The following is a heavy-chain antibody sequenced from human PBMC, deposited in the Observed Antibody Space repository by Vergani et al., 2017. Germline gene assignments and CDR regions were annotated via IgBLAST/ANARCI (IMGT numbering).Heavy chain of an antibody. Sequence: QVQLVESGGGLVKPGGSLRLSCAASGFTFSSYGMHWVRQAPGKGLEWVAVISYDGSNKYYADSVKGRFTISRDNSKNTLHLQMNSLRAEDTAVYYCAKGANDYGDYDIWGQGTLGTVSS. CDR2: ISYDGSNK. D-gene: IGHD4-17*01. V-gene: IGHV3-30*18. CDR3: AKGANDYGDYDI. J-gene: IGHJ1*01. CDR1: GFTFSSYG.